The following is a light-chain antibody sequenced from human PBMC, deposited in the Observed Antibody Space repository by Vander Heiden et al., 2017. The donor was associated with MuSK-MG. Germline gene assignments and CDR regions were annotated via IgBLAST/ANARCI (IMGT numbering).Light chain of an antibody. V-gene: IGKV1-12*01. CDR2: AAS. J-gene: IGKJ4*01. Sequence: IYAASSLQSGVPSRFSGSASGTDFTLTISILHPEDFATYYCQQANSLPLTFGGWTNVEIK. CDR3: QQANSLPLT.